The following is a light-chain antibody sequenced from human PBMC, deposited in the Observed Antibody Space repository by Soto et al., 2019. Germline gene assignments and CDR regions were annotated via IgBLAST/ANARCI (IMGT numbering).Light chain of an antibody. J-gene: IGLJ1*01. V-gene: IGLV2-14*01. Sequence: QSVLTQPAYVSGSPGQSITISCTGTSSDVGGYNYVSWYQKHPGKAPKLMIYDVSNRPSGVSIRFSGSKSGNTASLTISGLQAEDEADYYCSSYTSSSTPYVFGTGTKVTVL. CDR1: SSDVGGYNY. CDR3: SSYTSSSTPYV. CDR2: DVS.